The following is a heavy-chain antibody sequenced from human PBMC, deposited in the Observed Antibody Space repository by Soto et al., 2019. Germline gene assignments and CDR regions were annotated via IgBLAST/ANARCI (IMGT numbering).Heavy chain of an antibody. J-gene: IGHJ4*02. Sequence: QVQLVQSGAEVKNPGSSVKVSCKTSGGSFNSYLIDWVRQAPGQGLEWMGGIIPAFGTAKYAQKFQGRVTITADKSTNTAYMELRTLTSEDTAVYYCARGLDQPPVGLYFDTWGQGTLVTVSS. CDR3: ARGLDQPPVGLYFDT. D-gene: IGHD2-2*01. CDR1: GGSFNSYL. CDR2: IIPAFGTA. V-gene: IGHV1-69*06.